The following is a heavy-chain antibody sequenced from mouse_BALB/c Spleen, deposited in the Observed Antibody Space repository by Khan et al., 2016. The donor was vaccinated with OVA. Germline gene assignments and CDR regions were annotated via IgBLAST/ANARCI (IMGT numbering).Heavy chain of an antibody. CDR1: GFTFTSYG. Sequence: VQGVESGGGLVQSGGSRKLSCAASGFTFTSYGMHWIRQAPEKGLEWVAYISSDSNTIYYADTVKGRFTISRDNPKNTLFLQMTSLRSGDTAMYFCATSYFYGYYFDYWGQGTTLTVSS. CDR2: ISSDSNTI. V-gene: IGHV5-17*02. J-gene: IGHJ2*01. D-gene: IGHD1-1*01. CDR3: ATSYFYGYYFDY.